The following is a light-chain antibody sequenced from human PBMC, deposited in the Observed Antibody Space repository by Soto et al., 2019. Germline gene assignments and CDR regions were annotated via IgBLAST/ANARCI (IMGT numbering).Light chain of an antibody. CDR1: QGIANY. CDR2: AAS. V-gene: IGKV1-17*03. Sequence: DIQMTQSPSVMSASVGDRVTITCRASQGIANYLIWFQQEPGKAPKRLIFAASSLQSGVPSRFGGSGSGTEFTLTISSLQPEDFASYYCLQHKTYPYTFGQGTKLEIK. J-gene: IGKJ2*01. CDR3: LQHKTYPYT.